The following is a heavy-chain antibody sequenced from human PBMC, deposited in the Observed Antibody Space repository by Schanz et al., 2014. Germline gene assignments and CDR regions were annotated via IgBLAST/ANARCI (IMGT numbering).Heavy chain of an antibody. V-gene: IGHV3-23*01. Sequence: EVQLLESGGGLAQPGGSLRLACAASGFNFNTYAMSWVRQAPGKGLEWVSGLTEGGGGTYYTDAVKGRFTISRDNAKNSLYLQMNSLRAEDTAVYYCAKEKEEVAADGSFFDYWGQGTLVTVSS. CDR1: GFNFNTYA. J-gene: IGHJ4*02. CDR3: AKEKEEVAADGSFFDY. D-gene: IGHD6-13*01. CDR2: LTEGGGGT.